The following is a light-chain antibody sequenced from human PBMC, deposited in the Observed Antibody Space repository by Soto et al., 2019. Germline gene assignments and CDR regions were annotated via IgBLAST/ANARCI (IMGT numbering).Light chain of an antibody. Sequence: QSALTQPASVSGSPGQSITISCAGTMRDVGAYNLVSWYQQHPGRAPQLILYEVRNRPSGISFRFSGSKSGNTASLTISGLQAEDEADYYCSSFTSKSSLIFGGGTKVT. J-gene: IGLJ2*01. CDR2: EVR. V-gene: IGLV2-14*01. CDR1: MRDVGAYNL. CDR3: SSFTSKSSLI.